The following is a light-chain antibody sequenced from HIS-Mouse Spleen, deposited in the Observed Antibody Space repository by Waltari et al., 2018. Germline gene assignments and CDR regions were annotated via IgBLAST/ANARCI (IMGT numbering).Light chain of an antibody. Sequence: QSALTQPPSASGSPGQSVTISCTGTSSDVGGYNYVYWYQQHPGKAPKLLIYEVSKRPSGVPDRFSGSKSGNTASLTVSGLQAEDEADYYCSSYAGSNNPTVFGGGTKLTVL. J-gene: IGLJ2*01. V-gene: IGLV2-8*01. CDR2: EVS. CDR3: SSYAGSNNPTV. CDR1: SSDVGGYNY.